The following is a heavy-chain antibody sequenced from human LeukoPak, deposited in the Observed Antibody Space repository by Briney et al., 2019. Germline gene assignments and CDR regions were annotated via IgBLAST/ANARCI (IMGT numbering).Heavy chain of an antibody. J-gene: IGHJ4*02. CDR2: INHSGST. CDR3: ARGLPATSIMITFGGVIAKGVYFDY. V-gene: IGHV4-34*01. D-gene: IGHD3-16*02. Sequence: SETLSLTCAVYGGSFSGYYWSWIRQPPGKGLEWIGEINHSGSTNYNPSLKSRVTISVDTSKNQFSLKLSSVTAADTAVYYCARGLPATSIMITFGGVIAKGVYFDYWGQGTLVTVSS. CDR1: GGSFSGYY.